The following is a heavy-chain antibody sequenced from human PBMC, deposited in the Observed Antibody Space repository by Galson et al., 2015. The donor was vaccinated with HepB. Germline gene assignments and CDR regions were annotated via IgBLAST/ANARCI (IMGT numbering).Heavy chain of an antibody. Sequence: SLRLSCAASGFPFSSYSMNWVRQAPGKGLEWVSSISRSSNYIYYADSLKGRFTISRDNAKNSLYLQMNSLRAEDTAVYYCAKDRHSGNQPAQFDYWGQGTLVTVSS. J-gene: IGHJ4*02. D-gene: IGHD1-26*01. V-gene: IGHV3-21*04. CDR3: AKDRHSGNQPAQFDY. CDR2: ISRSSNYI. CDR1: GFPFSSYS.